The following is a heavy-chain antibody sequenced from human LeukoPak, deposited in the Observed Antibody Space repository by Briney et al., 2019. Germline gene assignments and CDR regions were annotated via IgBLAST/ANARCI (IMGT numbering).Heavy chain of an antibody. CDR1: GFTFSSYW. J-gene: IGHJ4*02. V-gene: IGHV3-74*01. CDR3: AKGGSSSPRSTFDY. D-gene: IGHD6-13*01. CDR2: INGDGSTT. Sequence: PGGSLRLSCAASGFTFSSYWMHWVRQAPGKGLVWVSHINGDGSTTSYAYSVKGRFTISRDNAKNTVYLQMNSLRVEDTAVYYCAKGGSSSPRSTFDYWGQGTLLTVSS.